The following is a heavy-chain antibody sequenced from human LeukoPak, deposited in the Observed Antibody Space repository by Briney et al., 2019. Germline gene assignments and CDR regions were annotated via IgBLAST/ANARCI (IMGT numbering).Heavy chain of an antibody. CDR2: ITPSGGST. J-gene: IGHJ4*02. CDR3: AREGGIAARPMDY. CDR1: GFAFSSYA. D-gene: IGHD6-6*01. V-gene: IGHV1-46*01. Sequence: GGSLRLSCAASGFAFSSYAIHWVRQAPGQGLEWMGIITPSGGSTSYAQKFQGRVTMTRDTSTSTVYMELSSLRSEDTAVYYCAREGGIAARPMDYWGQGTLVTVSS.